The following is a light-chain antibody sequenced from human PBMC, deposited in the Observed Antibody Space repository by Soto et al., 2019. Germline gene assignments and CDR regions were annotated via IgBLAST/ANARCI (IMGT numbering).Light chain of an antibody. CDR3: QQLKSYPLS. CDR1: QDISSY. Sequence: DIPFTQSPSFLSASVGDRVTITCRTSQDISSYLAWYQQKPGKAPQLLISAASTLQSGVPSRFSGSGSGTEFTLTISSLQPEDFATYYCQQLKSYPLSFGGGTKVEI. J-gene: IGKJ4*01. CDR2: AAS. V-gene: IGKV1-9*01.